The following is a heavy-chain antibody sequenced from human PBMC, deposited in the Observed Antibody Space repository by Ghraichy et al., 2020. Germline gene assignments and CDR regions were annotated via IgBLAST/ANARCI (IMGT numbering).Heavy chain of an antibody. CDR2: ISAYNGNT. V-gene: IGHV1-18*01. Sequence: ASVKVSCKASGYTFTSYGISWVRQAPGQGLEWMGWISAYNGNTNYAQKLQCRVTMTTDTSTSTAYMELRSLRSDDTAVYYCARVVEGWNFVVWYFDYWGQGTLVTVSS. CDR3: ARVVEGWNFVVWYFDY. D-gene: IGHD1-7*01. CDR1: GYTFTSYG. J-gene: IGHJ4*02.